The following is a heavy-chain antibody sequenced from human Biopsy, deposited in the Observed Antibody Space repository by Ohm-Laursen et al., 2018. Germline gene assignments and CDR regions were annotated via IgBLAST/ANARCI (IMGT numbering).Heavy chain of an antibody. Sequence: GPSVKVSCKASGYTFTTYGISWVRQAPGQGLEWMGRIIPFTGVTNYAQNFQGKVTISADKSPPTVYVELSTLKPDDTAVYYCATDARWDPSLDAFHVWGQGTQVTVS. CDR1: GYTFTTYG. J-gene: IGHJ3*01. CDR3: ATDARWDPSLDAFHV. V-gene: IGHV1-69*04. D-gene: IGHD1-26*01. CDR2: IIPFTGVT.